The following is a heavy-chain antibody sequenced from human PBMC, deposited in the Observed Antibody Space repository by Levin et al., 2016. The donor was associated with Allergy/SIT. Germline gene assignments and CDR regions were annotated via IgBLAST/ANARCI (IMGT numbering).Heavy chain of an antibody. CDR2: IKSKADGEIR. V-gene: IGHV3-15*01. CDR3: ASDVPTYDPQIDY. Sequence: GGSLRLSCATWEFTFSHAWMTWVRQAPGKGLEWVARIKSKADGEIREYAAPVRGRFTISRDDSAGMLYLQMSSLKTDDTAVYYCASDVPTYDPQIDYWGQGTLVTVTS. J-gene: IGHJ4*02. CDR1: EFTFSHAW. D-gene: IGHD2-21*01.